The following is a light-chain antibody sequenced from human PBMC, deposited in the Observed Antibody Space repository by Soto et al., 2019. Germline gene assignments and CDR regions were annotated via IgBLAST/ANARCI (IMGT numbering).Light chain of an antibody. CDR3: QQHSTWHPIT. CDR1: QTVSSY. CDR2: DTS. V-gene: IGKV3-15*01. J-gene: IGKJ5*01. Sequence: EIVLTQSQGPLSLSPGERATLGCRASQTVSSYLAWYQQKPGQAPTVLIYDTSTRATAIPASLSGSGSCTKFFLIISSLKSEDFSVYYCQQHSTWHPITFGQGTRLEIK.